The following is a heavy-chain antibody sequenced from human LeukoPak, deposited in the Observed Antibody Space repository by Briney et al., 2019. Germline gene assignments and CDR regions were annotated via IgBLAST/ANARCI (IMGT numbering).Heavy chain of an antibody. CDR3: ARRRTAPNGYMDV. CDR1: GYIFTSDW. D-gene: IGHD2-8*01. V-gene: IGHV5-51*01. CDR2: IYPGDSDT. J-gene: IGHJ6*03. Sequence: GESLKISCKVSGYIFTSDWIGWVRQVPGKGLEWMGIIYPGDSDTRYSPSFQGQVTISADKSISTAYLQWSSLKASDTAMYYCARRRTAPNGYMDVWGKGTTVTVSS.